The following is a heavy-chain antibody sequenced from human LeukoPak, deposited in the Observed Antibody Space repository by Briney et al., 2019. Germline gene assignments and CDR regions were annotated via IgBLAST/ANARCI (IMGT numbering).Heavy chain of an antibody. Sequence: GASVKVSCKASGYTFTGYYMHWVRQAPGQGLEWMGWINPDSGGTNFAQKFQGRVTMTRDTSISTAYMELSRLRSGDTAVYYCGRDFRDSLDYWGQGTLVTVSS. CDR2: INPDSGGT. V-gene: IGHV1-2*02. CDR1: GYTFTGYY. CDR3: GRDFRDSLDY. J-gene: IGHJ4*02.